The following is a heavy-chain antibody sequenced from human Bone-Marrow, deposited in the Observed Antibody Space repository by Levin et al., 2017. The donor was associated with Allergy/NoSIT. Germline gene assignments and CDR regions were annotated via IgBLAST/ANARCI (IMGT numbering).Heavy chain of an antibody. CDR1: GYTFTSFD. Sequence: ASVKVSCKTSGYTFTSFDINWVRQATGQGLEWMGWMYPNSDDAGYAQKFQGRVTMTRNTSISTAYMELSSLRSEDTAIYYCARGELGSGYLFDYWGQGTLVTVSS. V-gene: IGHV1-8*01. J-gene: IGHJ4*02. CDR3: ARGELGSGYLFDY. CDR2: MYPNSDDA. D-gene: IGHD5-12*01.